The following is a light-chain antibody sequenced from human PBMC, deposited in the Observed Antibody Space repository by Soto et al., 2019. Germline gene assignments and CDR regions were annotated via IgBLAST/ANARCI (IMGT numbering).Light chain of an antibody. J-gene: IGLJ2*01. CDR3: SSYVDTNTLV. Sequence: QSALTQPPSASGSPGQSVTISCTGTSGDIGGYNYVSWYQQHPGKAPKLLIYEVSKRPSGVPDRFSGSKSGNTASLTVSGPQAEDEDDYYCSSYVDTNTLVFGGGTKVTVL. CDR2: EVS. V-gene: IGLV2-8*01. CDR1: SGDIGGYNY.